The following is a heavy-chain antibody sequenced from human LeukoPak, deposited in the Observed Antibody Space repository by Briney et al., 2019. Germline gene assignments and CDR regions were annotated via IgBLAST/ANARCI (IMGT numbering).Heavy chain of an antibody. CDR2: IIPIFGTA. CDR3: ARGSYYYDRSGYYNWFDP. D-gene: IGHD3-22*01. J-gene: IGHJ5*02. Sequence: SVKVSCKASGGTFSSYAISWVRQAPGQGLEWMGGIIPIFGTADYAQKFQGRVTITADESTTTAYMELSSLRSEDTAVYYCARGSYYYDRSGYYNWFDPWGQGTLVTVSS. CDR1: GGTFSSYA. V-gene: IGHV1-69*13.